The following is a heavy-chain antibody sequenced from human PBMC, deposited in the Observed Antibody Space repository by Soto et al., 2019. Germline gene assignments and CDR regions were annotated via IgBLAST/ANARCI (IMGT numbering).Heavy chain of an antibody. V-gene: IGHV1-3*01. D-gene: IGHD2-2*01. Sequence: QVQLVQSGAEVKKPGASVKVSCKASGYTFTSYAMHWVRQAPGQRLEWMGWINAGNGNTKYSQKFQGRVTITRDTSASTAYMELSSLRSEDTAVYYCARTGYCSSTSCGIFDYWGQGTLVTVSS. CDR2: INAGNGNT. CDR3: ARTGYCSSTSCGIFDY. CDR1: GYTFTSYA. J-gene: IGHJ4*02.